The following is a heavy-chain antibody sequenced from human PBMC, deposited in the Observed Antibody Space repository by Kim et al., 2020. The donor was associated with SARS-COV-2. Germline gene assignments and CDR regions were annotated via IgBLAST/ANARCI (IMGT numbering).Heavy chain of an antibody. D-gene: IGHD4-17*01. J-gene: IGHJ4*02. CDR3: ANAYGGRY. V-gene: IGHV3-23*01. Sequence: GDSTYYADSVTVRFTISRDNSTWTLTLQMTGLRVGDTAVYYCANAYGGRYWGQGTLVTVSS. CDR2: GDST.